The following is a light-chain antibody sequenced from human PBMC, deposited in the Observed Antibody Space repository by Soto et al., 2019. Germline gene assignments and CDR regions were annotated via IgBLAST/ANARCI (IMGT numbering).Light chain of an antibody. V-gene: IGLV2-14*01. J-gene: IGLJ2*01. CDR3: SSYTGSSTVV. Sequence: QSVLTQPASVSGSPGQSITISCTGTSSDVGGYNYVSWYQQHPGKVPKLMIYEVSNRPSGVSNRFSGSKSGNTASLTISGLQAEDEADYYCSSYTGSSTVVFGGGTKLTVL. CDR1: SSDVGGYNY. CDR2: EVS.